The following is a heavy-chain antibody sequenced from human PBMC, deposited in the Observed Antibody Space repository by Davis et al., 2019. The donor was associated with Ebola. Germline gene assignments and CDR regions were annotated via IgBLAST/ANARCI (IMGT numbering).Heavy chain of an antibody. CDR2: IDYSGST. D-gene: IGHD1-1*01. CDR1: GGSISNRY. Sequence: SETLSLTCTVSGGSISNRYWSWIRQSPGKGLEWIGYIDYSGSTNYNPSLKSRVTISVDTSKNQFSLKVSSVTAADTAIYYCARHATGSRRGMDVWGQGTTVTVSS. J-gene: IGHJ6*02. CDR3: ARHATGSRRGMDV. V-gene: IGHV4-59*08.